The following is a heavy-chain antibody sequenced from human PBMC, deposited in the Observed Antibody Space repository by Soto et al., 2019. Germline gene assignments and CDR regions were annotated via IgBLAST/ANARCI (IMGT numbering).Heavy chain of an antibody. CDR2: ISGSGGST. D-gene: IGHD6-19*01. V-gene: IGHV3-23*01. Sequence: PGGSLRFSGAASGFTFSSYAMSWVRQAPGKRLEWVSAISGSGGSTYYADSVKGRFTISRDNYKNTLYLQMNNLRAEDTAVYYCAKDYDSRSLAVSGPLGYWGQGTLVTVSS. J-gene: IGHJ4*02. CDR3: AKDYDSRSLAVSGPLGY. CDR1: GFTFSSYA.